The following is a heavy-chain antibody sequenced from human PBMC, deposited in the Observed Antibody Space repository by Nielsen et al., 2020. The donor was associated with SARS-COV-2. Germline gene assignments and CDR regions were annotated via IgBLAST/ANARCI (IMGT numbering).Heavy chain of an antibody. CDR2: ISSSGSTI. J-gene: IGHJ5*02. D-gene: IGHD4-17*01. CDR1: GFTFSSYE. V-gene: IGHV3-48*03. CDR3: ARALTVTTT. Sequence: GGSLRLSCAASGFTFSSYEMNWVRQAPGKGLVWVSYISSSGSTIYYADSVKGRFTISRDNAKNSLYLQMNSLRAEDTAVYYCARALTVTTTWGQGTLVTVSS.